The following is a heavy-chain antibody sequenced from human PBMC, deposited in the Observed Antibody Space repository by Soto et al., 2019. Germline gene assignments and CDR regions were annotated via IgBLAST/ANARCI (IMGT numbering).Heavy chain of an antibody. D-gene: IGHD5-18*01. Sequence: GESLKISCQGSGYMFTNYWINWVRQVSGGGLEWLGRIDPSDSYTKYNPSFQGHVTISRDNSKDRLYLQTNSLRADDTAVYYCAKQADLIGYNYGSCFDFWGHGTLVTVSS. CDR1: GYMFTNYW. V-gene: IGHV5-10-1*01. CDR2: IDPSDSYT. CDR3: AKQADLIGYNYGSCFDF. J-gene: IGHJ4*01.